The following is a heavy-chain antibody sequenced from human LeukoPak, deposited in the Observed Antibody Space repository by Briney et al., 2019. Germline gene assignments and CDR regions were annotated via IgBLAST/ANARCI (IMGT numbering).Heavy chain of an antibody. Sequence: ASVKVSCKASGYTFTGYYMHWVRQAPGQGLERMGWINPNSGGTNYAQKFQGRVTMTRDTSISTAYMELSRLRSDDTAVYYCARDSSTSYYYYGMDVWGQGTTVTVSS. J-gene: IGHJ6*02. CDR1: GYTFTGYY. CDR3: ARDSSTSYYYYGMDV. V-gene: IGHV1-2*02. D-gene: IGHD2-2*01. CDR2: INPNSGGT.